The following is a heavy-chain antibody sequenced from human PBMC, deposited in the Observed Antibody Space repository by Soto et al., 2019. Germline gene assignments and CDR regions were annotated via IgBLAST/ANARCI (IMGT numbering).Heavy chain of an antibody. CDR2: IYYSGST. J-gene: IGHJ5*02. CDR1: GGSISSYY. Sequence: SETLSLTCTVSGGSISSYYWSWIRQPPGKGLEWIGYIYYSGSTNYNPSLKSRVTISVDTSKNQFSLKLSSVTAADTAVYYCARSYCSGGSCINDPWGQGTLVTVSS. V-gene: IGHV4-59*01. CDR3: ARSYCSGGSCINDP. D-gene: IGHD2-15*01.